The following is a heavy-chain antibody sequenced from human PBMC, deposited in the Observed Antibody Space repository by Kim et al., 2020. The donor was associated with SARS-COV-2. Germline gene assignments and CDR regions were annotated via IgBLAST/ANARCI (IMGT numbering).Heavy chain of an antibody. J-gene: IGHJ3*01. D-gene: IGHD2-15*01. Sequence: GGSLRLSCAASGFLFDTYAMNWVRLAPGKGLEWVSAISNSGDSTYYADSVKGRFAISRDNSKNTLYLQMNSLRAEDTAVYFCARDLLFGNAFDFWGLGA. V-gene: IGHV3-23*01. CDR2: ISNSGDST. CDR1: GFLFDTYA. CDR3: ARDLLFGNAFDF.